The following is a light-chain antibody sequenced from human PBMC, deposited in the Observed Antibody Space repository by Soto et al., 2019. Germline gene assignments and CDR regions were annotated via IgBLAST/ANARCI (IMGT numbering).Light chain of an antibody. CDR2: DAP. V-gene: IGKV1-33*01. CDR1: QDISNY. J-gene: IGKJ4*01. CDR3: QQYDNILRT. Sequence: DIQMTQSPSSLSASVGDRVTITCQASQDISNYLNWYQQKPVKAPKLLIYDAPNLETGVPSRFSGSGSGTEFTVTISSLQPEDIARYDCQQYDNILRTFGVETKVQIK.